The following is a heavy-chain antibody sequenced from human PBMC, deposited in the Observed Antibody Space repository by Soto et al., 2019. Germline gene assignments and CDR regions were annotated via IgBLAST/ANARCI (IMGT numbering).Heavy chain of an antibody. CDR3: ARSRVGSSWYEGDS. V-gene: IGHV3-30*03. J-gene: IGHJ4*02. CDR2: IAHDGSNQ. Sequence: QVQLVESGGGVVQPGKSLRLSCAASGFTFSSYGMQWVRQAPGKGLDWMAVIAHDGSNQYYTDSVNGRFTISRDNSKNTLYLQMDSLRPEDTAGYFCARSRVGSSWYEGDSWGQGTLVTVSS. D-gene: IGHD6-13*01. CDR1: GFTFSSYG.